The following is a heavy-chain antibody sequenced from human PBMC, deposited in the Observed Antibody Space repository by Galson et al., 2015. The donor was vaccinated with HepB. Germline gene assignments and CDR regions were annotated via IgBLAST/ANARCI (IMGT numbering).Heavy chain of an antibody. CDR1: GYTFTGYY. J-gene: IGHJ4*02. D-gene: IGHD5-24*01. CDR3: ARGGMATIVGSTFDY. Sequence: SVKVSCKASGYTFTGYYMHWVRQAPGQGLEWMGWISGYNGDANSAQKFQGRVTMTTDTSTSTAYMELRSLRSDDTAVYYCARGGMATIVGSTFDYWGQGALVTVSS. CDR2: ISGYNGDA. V-gene: IGHV1-18*04.